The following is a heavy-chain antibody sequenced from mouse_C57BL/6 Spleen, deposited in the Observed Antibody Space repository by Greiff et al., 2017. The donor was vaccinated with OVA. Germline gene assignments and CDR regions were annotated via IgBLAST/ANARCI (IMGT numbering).Heavy chain of an antibody. Sequence: VKLQESGAELVKPGASVKISCKASGYAFSSYWMNWVKQRPGKGLEWIGQIYPGDGDTNYNGKFKGKATLTADKSSSTAYMQLSSLTSEDSAVYFCARGGPEGFAYWGQGTLVTVSA. V-gene: IGHV1-80*01. CDR1: GYAFSSYW. CDR3: ARGGPEGFAY. J-gene: IGHJ3*01. CDR2: IYPGDGDT.